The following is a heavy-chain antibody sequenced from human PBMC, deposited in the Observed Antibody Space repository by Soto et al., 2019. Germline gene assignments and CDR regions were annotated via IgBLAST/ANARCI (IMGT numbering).Heavy chain of an antibody. D-gene: IGHD3-9*01. J-gene: IGHJ6*02. CDR1: GYTFTSYG. CDR2: ISAYNGNT. Sequence: QVQLVQSGAEVKKPGASVKVSCKASGYTFTSYGISWVRQAPGQGLEWMGWISAYNGNTNYAQKLQGRVTMTTDTATSTAYMELSSLRSEDTAVYYCARGKSVILTGYYYYYYYGMDVWGQGTTVTVSS. V-gene: IGHV1-18*01. CDR3: ARGKSVILTGYYYYYYYGMDV.